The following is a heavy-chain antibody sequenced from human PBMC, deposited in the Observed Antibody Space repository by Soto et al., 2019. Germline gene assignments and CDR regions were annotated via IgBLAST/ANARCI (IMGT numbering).Heavy chain of an antibody. D-gene: IGHD3-3*01. CDR2: ISSDGIYK. CDR3: ARALDFSDSASKWFDP. CDR1: GLIFNNYI. V-gene: IGHV3-30*04. Sequence: QVQLVESGGGVVQPGRSLRHSCVASGLIFNNYIMHWVRQAPGKGLEWVAVISSDGIYKYYADSVQGRFTVSRDDSKNTLFLQMSSLRLDDTGVYYCARALDFSDSASKWFDPWGQGNLVTVSS. J-gene: IGHJ5*02.